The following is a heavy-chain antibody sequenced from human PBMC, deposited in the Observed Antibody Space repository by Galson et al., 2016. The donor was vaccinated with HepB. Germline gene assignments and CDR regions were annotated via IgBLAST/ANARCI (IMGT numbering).Heavy chain of an antibody. J-gene: IGHJ4*02. Sequence: SLRLSCAASGFSVNTYAVNWVRQAPGKGLEWVAVLSTNGLSQHYADSVKGRFTISRDNPKNTLYLQMNSLKVEETAVYYCAREMHVAAAAAFDFWGRGTLVTVSS. CDR2: LSTNGLSQ. D-gene: IGHD6-13*01. V-gene: IGHV3-30-3*01. CDR3: AREMHVAAAAAFDF. CDR1: GFSVNTYA.